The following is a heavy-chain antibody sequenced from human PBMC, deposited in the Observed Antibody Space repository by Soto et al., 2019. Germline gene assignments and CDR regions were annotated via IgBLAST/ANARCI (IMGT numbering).Heavy chain of an antibody. V-gene: IGHV4-39*01. CDR2: IYYSGST. D-gene: IGHD3-10*01. J-gene: IGHJ4*02. CDR3: ARHRDRGVITRGPGTQIDY. Sequence: SETLSLTCTVSGGSISSSSYYWGWIRQPPGKGLEWIGSIYYSGSTYYNPSLKSRVTISVDTSKNQFSLKLSSVTAADTAVYYCARHRDRGVITRGPGTQIDYWGQGTLVTVSS. CDR1: GGSISSSSYY.